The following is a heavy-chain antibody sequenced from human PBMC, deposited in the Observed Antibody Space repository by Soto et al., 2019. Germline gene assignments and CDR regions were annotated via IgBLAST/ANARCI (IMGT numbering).Heavy chain of an antibody. D-gene: IGHD3-9*01. CDR3: ARENYDILTGYHSYYYYYGMDV. Sequence: GGSLRLSCAASGFTFSSYAMHWVRQAPGKGLEWVAVISYDGSNKYYADSVKGRFTISRDNSKDTLYLQMNSLRAEDTAVYYCARENYDILTGYHSYYYYYGMDVWGQGTTVTVSS. J-gene: IGHJ6*02. CDR2: ISYDGSNK. V-gene: IGHV3-30-3*01. CDR1: GFTFSSYA.